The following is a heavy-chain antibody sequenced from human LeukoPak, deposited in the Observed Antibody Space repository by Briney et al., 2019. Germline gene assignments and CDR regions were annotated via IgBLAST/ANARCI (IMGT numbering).Heavy chain of an antibody. V-gene: IGHV4-39*01. CDR1: GGSISSSSYY. CDR3: ARQMGYFDILTPPVY. D-gene: IGHD3-9*01. J-gene: IGHJ4*02. CDR2: IYYSGST. Sequence: SETLSLTCTVSGGSISSSSYYWGWIRQPPGKGLEWIGSIYYSGSTYYNPPLKSRVTISVDTSENQFSLKLSSVTAADTAVYYCARQMGYFDILTPPVYWGQGTLVTVSS.